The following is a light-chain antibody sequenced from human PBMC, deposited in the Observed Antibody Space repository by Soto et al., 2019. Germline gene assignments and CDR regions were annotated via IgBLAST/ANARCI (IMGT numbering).Light chain of an antibody. J-gene: IGLJ1*01. V-gene: IGLV2-14*01. CDR2: EVT. CDR3: SSYTSSNTLV. CDR1: SSDIGGYNY. Sequence: QSALTQPASVSGSPGQSITISCTGGSSDIGGYNYVSWFQQHPGKAPKLMIYEVTHRPSGVSNRFSGSKSGSTASLTISGLQAEDEADYYCSSYTSSNTLVFGTGTKVTVL.